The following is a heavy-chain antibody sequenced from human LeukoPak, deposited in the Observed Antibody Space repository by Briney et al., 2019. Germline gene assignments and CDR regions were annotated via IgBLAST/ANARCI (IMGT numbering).Heavy chain of an antibody. CDR3: AKATGNLGN. V-gene: IGHV3-23*01. CDR1: GFTFSSYA. D-gene: IGHD1-1*01. J-gene: IGHJ4*02. Sequence: PGGSLRLSCAASGFTFSSYAMSWVRQAPGQGLEWISTISNSDGKTYYADSVEGRFTISRDNSKNTLYVQMNSLTAEDTAIYYCAKATGNLGNWGQGTLVTVSS. CDR2: ISNSDGKT.